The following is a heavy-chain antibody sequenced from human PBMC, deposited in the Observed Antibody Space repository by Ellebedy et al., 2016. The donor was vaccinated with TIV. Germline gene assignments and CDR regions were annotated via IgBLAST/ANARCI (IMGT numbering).Heavy chain of an antibody. Sequence: PGGSLRLSCAASGFTFSSYGMYWVRQTPGKGLEYVAFIWFDGSNEYYEDSVKGRFTISRDDARNSLFLQMNSLRAEDTAVYYCARSGEHDSWGQGTLVTVSS. J-gene: IGHJ4*02. V-gene: IGHV3-33*07. CDR2: IWFDGSNE. D-gene: IGHD1-26*01. CDR3: ARSGEHDS. CDR1: GFTFSSYG.